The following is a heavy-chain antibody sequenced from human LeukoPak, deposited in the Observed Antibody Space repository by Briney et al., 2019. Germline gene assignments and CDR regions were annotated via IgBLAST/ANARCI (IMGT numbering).Heavy chain of an antibody. CDR1: GGTFSSYA. Sequence: SVKVSCKASGGTFSSYAISWVRQAPGQGLEWMGGIIPIFGTANYAQKFQGRVTITADESTSTAYMELSSLRFEDTAVYYCARGGLEYSSSSWFDPWGQGTLVTVSS. CDR3: ARGGLEYSSSSWFDP. V-gene: IGHV1-69*13. CDR2: IIPIFGTA. D-gene: IGHD6-6*01. J-gene: IGHJ5*02.